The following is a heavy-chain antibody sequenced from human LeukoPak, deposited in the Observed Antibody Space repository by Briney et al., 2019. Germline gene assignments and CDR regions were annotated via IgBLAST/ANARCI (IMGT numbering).Heavy chain of an antibody. V-gene: IGHV5-51*01. CDR3: ARGRGGSHTWAFHL. Sequence: AESLKISCKGSGYSFTSYWSGWVRQMPGKGLEWMGIIYPGDSDTRYSPSFQGQVTISADKSISTAYLQWSSLKASDTAMFYCARGRGGSHTWAFHLWRQGPMVPVSS. D-gene: IGHD1-26*01. CDR2: IYPGDSDT. J-gene: IGHJ3*01. CDR1: GYSFTSYW.